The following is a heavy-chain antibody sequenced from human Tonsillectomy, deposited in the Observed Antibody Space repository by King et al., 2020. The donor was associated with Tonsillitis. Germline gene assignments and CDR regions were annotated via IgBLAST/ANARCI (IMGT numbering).Heavy chain of an antibody. V-gene: IGHV3-48*03. J-gene: IGHJ3*02. Sequence: VQLVESGGGLVQPGGSLRLSCGASGFTFSSFEMNWVRQAPGKGLEWVSYISSGGSAIYYADSVKGRFTIARDNAKNSLYLQVNSLRAEDTAVYYSARAGNPVADDAFDIWGQGTMVTVSS. D-gene: IGHD6-19*01. CDR2: ISSGGSAI. CDR3: ARAGNPVADDAFDI. CDR1: GFTFSSFE.